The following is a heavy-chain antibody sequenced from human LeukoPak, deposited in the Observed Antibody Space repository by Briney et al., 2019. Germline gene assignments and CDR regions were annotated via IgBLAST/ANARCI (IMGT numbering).Heavy chain of an antibody. CDR2: INRDSGST. CDR1: GFPFNNFA. Sequence: GGSLRLSCAASGFPFNNFAMSWVRQAPGKGLEWVSAINRDSGSTYYADSVRGRFTISRDNSKNTLYLHMSSLRAEDTAVYYCAKEPRGSSSRLIYFDYWGQGTLVTVSS. J-gene: IGHJ4*02. CDR3: AKEPRGSSSRLIYFDY. V-gene: IGHV3-23*01. D-gene: IGHD6-13*01.